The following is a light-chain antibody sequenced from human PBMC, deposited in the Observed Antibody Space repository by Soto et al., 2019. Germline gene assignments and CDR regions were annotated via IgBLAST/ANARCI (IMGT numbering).Light chain of an antibody. CDR2: EVS. Sequence: QSVLTQPPSASGSPGQSVTISCTGTSSDVGGYKYVSWYQQHPGKAPKLMIYEVSKRPSGVPDRFSGSKSGNTASLTVSGRQADDEGDYYCSSYAANNNFVFGGGTKLTVL. CDR3: SSYAANNNFV. J-gene: IGLJ2*01. V-gene: IGLV2-8*01. CDR1: SSDVGGYKY.